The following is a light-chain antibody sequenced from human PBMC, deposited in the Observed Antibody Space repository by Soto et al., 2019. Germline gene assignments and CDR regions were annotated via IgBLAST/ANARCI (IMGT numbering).Light chain of an antibody. CDR2: DAA. CDR3: SSYTSRSTYV. J-gene: IGLJ1*01. CDR1: GSDVGGYDE. V-gene: IGLV2-14*01. Sequence: QPVLTYPAPVSGSPAQPIPSSCTGTGSDVGGYDEVSWYHHLPGKALKRMMYDAANRPARGSNLSCGSKSGNTASVTFPGLLAEDEADYYCSSYTSRSTYVFGAGNRSPS.